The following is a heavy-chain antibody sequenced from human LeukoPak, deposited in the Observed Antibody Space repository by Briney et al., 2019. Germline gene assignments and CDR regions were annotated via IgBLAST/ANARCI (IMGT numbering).Heavy chain of an antibody. CDR2: IYSGGST. CDR1: GFTVSSYY. J-gene: IGHJ4*02. V-gene: IGHV3-53*01. CDR3: ARGSIAVAGTRYFDY. Sequence: GGSLRLSCAASGFTVSSYYLSWVRQAPGKGLEWVSVIYSGGSTYYADSVKGRFTISRDNSKNTLYLQMNSLRAEDTAVYYCARGSIAVAGTRYFDYWGQGTLVTVSS. D-gene: IGHD6-19*01.